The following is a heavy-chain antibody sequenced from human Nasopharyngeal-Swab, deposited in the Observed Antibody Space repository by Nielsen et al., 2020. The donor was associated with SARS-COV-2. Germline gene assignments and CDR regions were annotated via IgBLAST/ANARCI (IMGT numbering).Heavy chain of an antibody. V-gene: IGHV3-64*01. CDR2: ISSNGGST. Sequence: GGSLRLSCAASGFTFSSYAMHWVRQAPGKGLEYASAISSNGGSTYYANSVKGRFTISRDNSKNTLYLQMGSLRAEDMAVYYCARTRRATVTTGAFDIWGQGTMVTVSS. CDR3: ARTRRATVTTGAFDI. D-gene: IGHD4-11*01. J-gene: IGHJ3*02. CDR1: GFTFSSYA.